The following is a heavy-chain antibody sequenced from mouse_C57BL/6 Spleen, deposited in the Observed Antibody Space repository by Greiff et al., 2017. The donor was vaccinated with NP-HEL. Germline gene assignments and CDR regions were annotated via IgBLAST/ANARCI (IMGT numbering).Heavy chain of an antibody. J-gene: IGHJ1*03. CDR1: GYTFTSYT. CDR3: ARSGVIYDYDWYFDV. D-gene: IGHD2-4*01. V-gene: IGHV1-4*01. CDR2: INPSSGYT. Sequence: VQLQQSGAELARPGASVKMSCKASGYTFTSYTMHWVKQRPGQGLEWIGYINPSSGYTKYNQKFKDKATLTADKSSSTAYMQLSSLTSEDSAVYYCARSGVIYDYDWYFDVWGTGTTVTVSS.